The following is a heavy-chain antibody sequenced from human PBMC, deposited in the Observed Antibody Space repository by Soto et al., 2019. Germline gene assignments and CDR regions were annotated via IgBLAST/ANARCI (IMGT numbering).Heavy chain of an antibody. CDR1: GGSISSNNW. J-gene: IGHJ4*02. D-gene: IGHD2-15*01. V-gene: IGHV4-4*02. CDR3: ATLLSASTPVDY. Sequence: QVQLQESGPGLVKPSGTLSLTCVVSGGSISSNNWWSWFRQPPGKGLEWIGAIYPSGSTNYNPSLKSRVTISVDKSKNQFSLKLSSVTAADTAVYYCATLLSASTPVDYWGQGTLVTVSS. CDR2: IYPSGST.